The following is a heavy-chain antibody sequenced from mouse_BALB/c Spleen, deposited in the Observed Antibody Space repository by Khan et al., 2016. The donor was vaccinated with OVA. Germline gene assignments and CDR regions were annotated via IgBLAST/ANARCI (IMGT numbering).Heavy chain of an antibody. V-gene: IGHV3-2*02. CDR2: INYSGNT. D-gene: IGHD2-4*01. CDR1: GYSITSEYA. J-gene: IGHJ3*01. CDR3: ARKDYYDYDPFPY. Sequence: EVQLQESGPGLVTPSQSLSLTCTVTGYSITSEYAWNWIRQFPGNKLEWMGYINYSGNTRFNPSLKSRTSITRDTSKNQFFLQLNSVTTEGTATYYCARKDYYDYDPFPYWGQGTLVTVSA.